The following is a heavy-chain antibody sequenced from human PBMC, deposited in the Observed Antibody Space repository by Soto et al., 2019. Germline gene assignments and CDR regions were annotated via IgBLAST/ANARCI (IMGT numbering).Heavy chain of an antibody. CDR2: IDPSDSYT. V-gene: IGHV5-10-1*01. Sequence: GESLKISCKGSGYSFTIYWISWVRQMPGKGLEWMGRIDPSDSYTNYSPSFQGHVTISADKSISTAYLQWSSLKASDTAMYYCARHPAHCGGDCSAFDIWGQGTMVTVS. CDR3: ARHPAHCGGDCSAFDI. CDR1: GYSFTIYW. D-gene: IGHD2-21*02. J-gene: IGHJ3*02.